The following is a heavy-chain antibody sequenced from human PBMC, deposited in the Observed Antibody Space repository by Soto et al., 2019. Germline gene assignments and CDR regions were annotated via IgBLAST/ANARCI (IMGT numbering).Heavy chain of an antibody. V-gene: IGHV4-31*03. J-gene: IGHJ5*02. CDR3: ARTSSDSSGTAADP. D-gene: IGHD3-22*01. CDR2: IYYSGST. Sequence: QVQLQESGPGLVKPSQTLSLTCTVSGGSISSGNNYWSWIRQHPGKGLEWIGYIYYSGSTYYNPSLTSRVTTSVDTSKNQFSLKLSSVTAADTAVYYCARTSSDSSGTAADPWGQGTLVTVSS. CDR1: GGSISSGNNY.